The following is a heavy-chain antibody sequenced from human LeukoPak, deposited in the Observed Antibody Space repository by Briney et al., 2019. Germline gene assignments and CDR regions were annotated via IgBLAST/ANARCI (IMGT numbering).Heavy chain of an antibody. CDR2: IGTAGDT. J-gene: IGHJ4*02. V-gene: IGHV3-13*01. Sequence: GGSLRLSCAASGFTFSSYVMHWVRQATGKGLEWVSAIGTAGDTYYPGSVKGRFTISRENAKNSLYLQMNSLRAGDTAVYYCVRGAPWFGESLGWYYFDYWGQGTLVTVSS. CDR1: GFTFSSYV. D-gene: IGHD3-10*01. CDR3: VRGAPWFGESLGWYYFDY.